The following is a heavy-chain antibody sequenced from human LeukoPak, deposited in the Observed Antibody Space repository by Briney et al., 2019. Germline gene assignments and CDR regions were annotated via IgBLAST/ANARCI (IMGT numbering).Heavy chain of an antibody. J-gene: IGHJ4*02. CDR1: GYTFTSYY. D-gene: IGHD5-18*01. Sequence: ASVKVSCKASGYTFTSYYMHWVRQAPGQGLEWMGIINPNGGSTSYAQKFQGRVTMTRDTSTSTVYMDLSSLRSEDTAVYYCARRGSQLNFDYRGQGTLVIVSS. CDR2: INPNGGST. V-gene: IGHV1-46*01. CDR3: ARRGSQLNFDY.